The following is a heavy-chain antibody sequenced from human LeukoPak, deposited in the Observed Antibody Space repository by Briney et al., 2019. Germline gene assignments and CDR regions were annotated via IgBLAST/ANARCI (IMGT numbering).Heavy chain of an antibody. Sequence: GGSLRLSCAGSGFTFSSYAMSWVRQAPGKGLEWVSGISGGGGSTYYADSVKGRFTISRDNSKNTLYLKMNSLRDEDTAVYYCAKEGNSWPGHDAFDIWGQGTMVTVSS. D-gene: IGHD6-13*01. CDR1: GFTFSSYA. V-gene: IGHV3-23*01. CDR2: ISGGGGST. CDR3: AKEGNSWPGHDAFDI. J-gene: IGHJ3*02.